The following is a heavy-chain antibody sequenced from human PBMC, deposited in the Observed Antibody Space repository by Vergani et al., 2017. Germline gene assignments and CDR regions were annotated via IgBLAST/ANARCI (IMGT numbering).Heavy chain of an antibody. V-gene: IGHV4-61*05. CDR3: ASSQLGDAFDI. CDR1: GGSISSSSYY. CDR2: IYYSGST. D-gene: IGHD3-10*01. J-gene: IGHJ3*02. Sequence: QLQLQESGPGLVKPSETLSLTCTVSGGSISSSSYYWGWIRQPPGKGLEWIGYIYYSGSTNYNPSLKSRVTISVDTSKNQFSLKLSSVTAADTAVYYCASSQLGDAFDIWGQGTMVTVSS.